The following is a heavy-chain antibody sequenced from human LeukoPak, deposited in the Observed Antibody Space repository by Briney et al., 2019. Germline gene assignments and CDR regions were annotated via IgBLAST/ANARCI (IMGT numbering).Heavy chain of an antibody. V-gene: IGHV4-59*01. CDR2: IYYSGST. Sequence: SETLSLTCTVSGGSISSYYWSWIRQPPGKGLEWIGYIYYSGSTNYNPSLKSRVTISVDTSKNQFSLKLSSVTAADTAVYYCASYCSSTSCYDAFDIWGQGTMVTVSS. CDR1: GGSISSYY. J-gene: IGHJ3*02. CDR3: ASYCSSTSCYDAFDI. D-gene: IGHD2-2*01.